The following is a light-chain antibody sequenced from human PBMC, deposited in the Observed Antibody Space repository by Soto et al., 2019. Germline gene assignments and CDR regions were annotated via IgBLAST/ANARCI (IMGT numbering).Light chain of an antibody. Sequence: QSVLTQPPSASGTPGQRVTISCSGSNSNIGSNTVSWYQQLPGTAPKLLIYNNNQRPSGVPDRLSGSKSATSASLAISGLQYEDEADYYCAAWDDSLNGGVFGTGTKLTVL. J-gene: IGLJ1*01. V-gene: IGLV1-44*01. CDR3: AAWDDSLNGGV. CDR1: NSNIGSNT. CDR2: NNN.